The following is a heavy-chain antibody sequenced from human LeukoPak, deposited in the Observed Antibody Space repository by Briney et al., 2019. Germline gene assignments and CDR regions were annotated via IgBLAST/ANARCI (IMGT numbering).Heavy chain of an antibody. CDR1: GFAFTNYW. V-gene: IGHV3-7*01. CDR2: MNEDGSEK. CDR3: ARDRGYSNFDY. D-gene: IGHD4-11*01. Sequence: GGSLRLSWAASGFAFTNYWMSWVRQAPGKGLEWVANMNEDGSEKNYVDSVKGRFTITSDTAQDSLYLQMNTLRAEDTAVYYCARDRGYSNFDYWGQGTLLTVSS. J-gene: IGHJ4*02.